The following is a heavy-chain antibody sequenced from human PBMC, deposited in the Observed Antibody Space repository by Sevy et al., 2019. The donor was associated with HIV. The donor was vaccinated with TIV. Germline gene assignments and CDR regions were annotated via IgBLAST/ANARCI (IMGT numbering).Heavy chain of an antibody. Sequence: GGSLRLSCAASGFTFSSYDMHWVRQATGKGLEWVSAIGTAGVTYYPGSVKGRFTISRENAKNSLYLQMNSLRAGDTAVYYCARGKPGYSSSWYSAGGDYWGQGTLVTVSS. V-gene: IGHV3-13*01. CDR2: IGTAGVT. CDR3: ARGKPGYSSSWYSAGGDY. J-gene: IGHJ4*02. D-gene: IGHD6-13*01. CDR1: GFTFSSYD.